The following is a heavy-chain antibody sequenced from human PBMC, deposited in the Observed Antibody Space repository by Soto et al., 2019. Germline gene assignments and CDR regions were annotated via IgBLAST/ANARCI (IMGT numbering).Heavy chain of an antibody. J-gene: IGHJ4*02. CDR3: ATDLYCSGGSCCPT. CDR1: GYTLTEVS. Sequence: GASVKVSCKVSGYTLTEVSRHWVRQAPGKGLEGMGGFDPEDGETIYAQKFQGRVTMTGDTSTDTAYMELSSLRSEDTAVYYSATDLYCSGGSCCPTWGQGTLVTVSS. D-gene: IGHD2-15*01. V-gene: IGHV1-24*01. CDR2: FDPEDGET.